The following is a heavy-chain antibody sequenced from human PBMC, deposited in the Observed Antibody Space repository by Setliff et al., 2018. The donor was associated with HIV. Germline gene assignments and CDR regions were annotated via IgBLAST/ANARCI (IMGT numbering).Heavy chain of an antibody. Sequence: SVTLSLTCAVYGGSFSGYYWSWIRQSPGKELEWIGGINHSGSTNYNPSLKSRVAISVDTSKNQFSLKVTSVTAADTALYYCARQFGSGYYFDYWGQATLVTVSS. CDR3: ARQFGSGYYFDY. J-gene: IGHJ4*02. CDR2: INHSGST. D-gene: IGHD3-22*01. CDR1: GGSFSGYY. V-gene: IGHV4-34*01.